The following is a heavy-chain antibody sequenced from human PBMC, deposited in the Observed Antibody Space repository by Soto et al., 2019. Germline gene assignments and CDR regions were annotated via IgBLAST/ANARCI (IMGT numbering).Heavy chain of an antibody. V-gene: IGHV5-10-1*01. CDR3: ARGNDYGSGSHIWDYYYYYGMDV. D-gene: IGHD3-10*01. CDR1: GYSFTSYW. J-gene: IGHJ6*02. CDR2: IDPSDSYT. Sequence: GESLKISCNVSGYSFTSYWISCVRQMPGKGLEWMGRIDPSDSYTNYNPSLKSRVTISVDTSKNQFSLKLSSVTAADTAVYYCARGNDYGSGSHIWDYYYYYGMDVWGQGTTVTVSS.